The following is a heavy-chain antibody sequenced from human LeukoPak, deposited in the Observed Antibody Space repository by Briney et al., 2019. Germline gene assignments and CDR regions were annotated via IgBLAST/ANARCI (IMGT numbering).Heavy chain of an antibody. CDR1: GFTFSSYA. J-gene: IGHJ4*02. Sequence: PGGSLRLSCAASGFTFSSYAMSWVRQAPGKGLEWVSAISGSGGSTYYADSVKGRFTISRDNAKNSLYLQMNSLRAEDTAVYYCARGVYDSSGLLDYWGQGTLVTVSS. V-gene: IGHV3-23*01. D-gene: IGHD3-22*01. CDR2: ISGSGGST. CDR3: ARGVYDSSGLLDY.